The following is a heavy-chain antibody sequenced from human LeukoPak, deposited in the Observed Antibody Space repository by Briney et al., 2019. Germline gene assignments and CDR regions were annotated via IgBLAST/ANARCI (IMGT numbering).Heavy chain of an antibody. V-gene: IGHV3-21*01. D-gene: IGHD4-11*01. Sequence: GGSLRLSCAASGFTFSSYSMNWVRQAPGKGLEWVSSISSSSSYIYYADSVKGRFTISRDNAKNSLYLQMNSLRAEDTAVYYCARPYSNYDYAFDIWGQGTMVTVSS. J-gene: IGHJ3*02. CDR2: ISSSSSYI. CDR1: GFTFSSYS. CDR3: ARPYSNYDYAFDI.